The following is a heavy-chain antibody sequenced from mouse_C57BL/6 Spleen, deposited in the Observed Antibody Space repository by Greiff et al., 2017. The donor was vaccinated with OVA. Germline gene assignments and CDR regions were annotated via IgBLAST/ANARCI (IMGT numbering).Heavy chain of an antibody. CDR3: AREGEYGYDEENAMDD. J-gene: IGHJ4*01. Sequence: QVQLQQPGAELVKPGASVKLSCKASGYTFTSYWMHWVKQRPGRGLEWIGRIDPNSGGTKYNEKFKSKATLTVDNTSSTAYMQLSSLTSEDAAVYYCAREGEYGYDEENAMDDWGQGTSVTVSS. CDR1: GYTFTSYW. D-gene: IGHD2-2*01. V-gene: IGHV1-72*01. CDR2: IDPNSGGT.